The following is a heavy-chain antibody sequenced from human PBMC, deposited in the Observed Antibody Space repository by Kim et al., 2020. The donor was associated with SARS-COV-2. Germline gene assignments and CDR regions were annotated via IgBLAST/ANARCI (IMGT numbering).Heavy chain of an antibody. CDR1: GFTFSSYW. J-gene: IGHJ6*02. CDR3: ARERVVYYGSGSSKDFYYYYYGMDV. D-gene: IGHD3-10*01. CDR2: INSDGSST. Sequence: GGSLRLSCAASGFTFSSYWMHWVRQAPGKGLVWVSRINSDGSSTSYADSVKGRFTISRDNAKNTLYLQMNSLRAEDTAVYYCARERVVYYGSGSSKDFYYYYYGMDVWGQGTTVTVSS. V-gene: IGHV3-74*01.